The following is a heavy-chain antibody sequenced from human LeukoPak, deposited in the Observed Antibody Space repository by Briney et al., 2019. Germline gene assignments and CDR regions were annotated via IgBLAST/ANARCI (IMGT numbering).Heavy chain of an antibody. Sequence: PGRSLRLSCAASGFTFSSYAMHWVRQAPGKGLEWVAVISYDGSNKYYADSVKGRFTISRDNSKNTLYLQMNSLRAEDTAVYYCARERYDILTGYYNPSYFDYWGQGTLVTVSS. CDR3: ARERYDILTGYYNPSYFDY. J-gene: IGHJ4*02. D-gene: IGHD3-9*01. V-gene: IGHV3-30-3*01. CDR2: ISYDGSNK. CDR1: GFTFSSYA.